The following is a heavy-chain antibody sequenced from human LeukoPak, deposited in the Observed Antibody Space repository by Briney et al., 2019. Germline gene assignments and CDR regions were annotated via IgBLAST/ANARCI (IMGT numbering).Heavy chain of an antibody. D-gene: IGHD3-22*01. J-gene: IGHJ4*02. CDR1: GYTFTNYG. CDR3: ARDLGATYYYDSSGYYFDY. Sequence: GASVKVSCKASGYTFTNYGISWVRQAPGQGLEWMGWISAYNGNTNYAQKLQGRVTMTTDTSTSTAYMELRSLRSDDTAVYYCARDLGATYYYDSSGYYFDYWGQGTLVTVSS. V-gene: IGHV1-18*01. CDR2: ISAYNGNT.